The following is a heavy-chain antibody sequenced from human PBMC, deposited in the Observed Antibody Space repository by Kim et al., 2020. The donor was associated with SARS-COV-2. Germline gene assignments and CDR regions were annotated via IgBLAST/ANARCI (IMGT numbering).Heavy chain of an antibody. CDR3: VRGGTGGGTTYYYYGMDV. D-gene: IGHD4-17*01. J-gene: IGHJ6*02. V-gene: IGHV1-18*01. CDR2: ISSYNGNT. Sequence: ASVKVSCKASGYTFTHYGISWVRQAPGQGLEWMGWISSYNGNTYYAEKFRGRVTLTTEASTTTVYMELSSLRSDDTAVFYFVRGGTGGGTTYYYYGMDVWGQGTTVTVSS. CDR1: GYTFTHYG.